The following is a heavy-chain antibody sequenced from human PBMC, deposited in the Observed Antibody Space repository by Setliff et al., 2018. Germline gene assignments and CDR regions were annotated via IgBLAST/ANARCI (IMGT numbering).Heavy chain of an antibody. CDR3: ARDRIGPFLSYMDD. J-gene: IGHJ6*03. CDR2: VEWNGGGT. V-gene: IGHV3-20*04. CDR1: GFTLSNAW. D-gene: IGHD3-3*02. Sequence: SGGSLRLSCAASGFTLSNAWMTWVRQAPGKGLEWVSGVEWNGGGTGYADSVKGRFTISRDNSRNTLYLQMNSLRTEDTAVYYCARDRIGPFLSYMDDWGKGTAVTVSS.